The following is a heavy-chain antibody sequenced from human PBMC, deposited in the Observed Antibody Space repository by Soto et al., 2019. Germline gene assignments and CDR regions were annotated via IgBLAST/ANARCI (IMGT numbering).Heavy chain of an antibody. J-gene: IGHJ6*02. V-gene: IGHV3-11*01. CDR1: GFTFSDYY. CDR2: IASRDPTV. Sequence: QVQLVESGGGLVRPGGSLRLSCATSGFTFSDYYMSWIRQAPGKGLEWVSYIASRDPTVYYADSVRGRFTISRNNARNLLSMQMDNLRADDPAVYYCSREKSSGYYGMDVWGQGTTVTVSS. CDR3: SREKSSGYYGMDV. D-gene: IGHD3-22*01.